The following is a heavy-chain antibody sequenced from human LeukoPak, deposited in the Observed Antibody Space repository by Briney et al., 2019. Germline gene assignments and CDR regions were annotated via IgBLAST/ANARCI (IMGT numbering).Heavy chain of an antibody. D-gene: IGHD3-9*01. V-gene: IGHV3-64D*06. CDR1: GFTFSSHA. CDR2: ISSNGGST. J-gene: IGHJ3*02. Sequence: PGGSLRLSCSASGFTFSSHAMHWVRKAPGKGLEYVSAISSNGGSTYYADSVKGRFTISRDNSKNTLYLQMSSLRAEDTAVYYCVKSYDILTGAFDIWGQGTMVTVSS. CDR3: VKSYDILTGAFDI.